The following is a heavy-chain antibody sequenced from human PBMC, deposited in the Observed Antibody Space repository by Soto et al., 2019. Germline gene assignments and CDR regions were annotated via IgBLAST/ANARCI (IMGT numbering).Heavy chain of an antibody. CDR1: GGSISSGGYY. J-gene: IGHJ4*02. V-gene: IGHV4-31*03. D-gene: IGHD5-12*01. CDR2: IYYSGST. Sequence: KPSETLSLTCTVSGGSISSGGYYWSWIRQHPGKGLEWIGYIYYSGSTYYNPSLKSRLTISVDTSKNQFSLKLTSVTAADTAVYYCARGSGYPTPYFFDYWGQGTLVTVSS. CDR3: ARGSGYPTPYFFDY.